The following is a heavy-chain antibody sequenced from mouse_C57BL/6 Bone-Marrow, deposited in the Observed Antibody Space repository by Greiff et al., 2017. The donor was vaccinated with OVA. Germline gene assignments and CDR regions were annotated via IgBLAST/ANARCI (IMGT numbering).Heavy chain of an antibody. CDR2: IYPGDGDT. J-gene: IGHJ2*01. Sequence: QVQLQQSGPELVKPGASVKISCKASGYAFSSSWMNWVKQRPGQGLEWIGRIYPGDGDTNYNGKFKGKATLTADKSSSTAYMQLSSLTSEDSAVYFCARSDSSGPDYWGQGTTLTVSS. CDR1: GYAFSSSW. V-gene: IGHV1-82*01. D-gene: IGHD3-2*02. CDR3: ARSDSSGPDY.